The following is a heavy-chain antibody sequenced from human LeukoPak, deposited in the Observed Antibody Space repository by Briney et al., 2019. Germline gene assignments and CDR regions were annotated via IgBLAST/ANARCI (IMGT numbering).Heavy chain of an antibody. Sequence: GGSLRLSCAASGFTFSNYWMTWVRQAPGKGLEWVANIKEDGSEENYVDSVKGRFTISRDNAKNSLYLQMNSLRAEDTAVYYCARGGPTGAIDDWGQGTLVTVSS. D-gene: IGHD1-1*01. V-gene: IGHV3-7*01. CDR3: ARGGPTGAIDD. CDR2: IKEDGSEE. J-gene: IGHJ4*02. CDR1: GFTFSNYW.